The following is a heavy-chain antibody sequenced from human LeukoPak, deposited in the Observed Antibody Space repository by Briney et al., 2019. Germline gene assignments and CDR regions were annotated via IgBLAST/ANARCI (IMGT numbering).Heavy chain of an antibody. CDR1: GFTFSSYG. Sequence: PGGSLRLSCAASGFTFSSYGMHWLRQAPAKGLELVAIIWNDGSNEYYADSVKGRFTISRDNSKNTLYLQMNSLRVEDTAVYYCARDREAAADLGYWGQGTLVTVSS. CDR3: ARDREAAADLGY. D-gene: IGHD6-13*01. CDR2: IWNDGSNE. J-gene: IGHJ4*02. V-gene: IGHV3-33*01.